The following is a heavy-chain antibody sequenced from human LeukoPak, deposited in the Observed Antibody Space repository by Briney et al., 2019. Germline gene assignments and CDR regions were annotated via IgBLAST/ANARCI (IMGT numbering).Heavy chain of an antibody. CDR2: ILSKTDGGTT. CDR1: GFTLSNVW. V-gene: IGHV3-15*01. Sequence: GSLKLPWEASGFTLSNVWISWVRPAAGEGLEWDGRILSKTDGGTTDYAAPVKGRLTIRRDDSKNTLYLQMNSLTTEETAVYYCTTESQLWGQGTLVTVSS. D-gene: IGHD5-24*01. J-gene: IGHJ4*02. CDR3: TTESQL.